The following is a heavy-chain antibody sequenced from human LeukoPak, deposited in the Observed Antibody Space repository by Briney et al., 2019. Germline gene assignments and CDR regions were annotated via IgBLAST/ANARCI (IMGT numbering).Heavy chain of an antibody. V-gene: IGHV4-59*12. CDR2: IYYSGST. Sequence: PSETLSLTCTVSGGSISSYYWSWIRQPPGKGLEWIGYIYYSGSTNYNPSLKSRVTMSVDTSKNQFSLKLSSVTAADTAVYYCARDLYYYGSGSLADYWGQGTLVTVSS. D-gene: IGHD3-10*01. J-gene: IGHJ4*02. CDR1: GGSISSYY. CDR3: ARDLYYYGSGSLADY.